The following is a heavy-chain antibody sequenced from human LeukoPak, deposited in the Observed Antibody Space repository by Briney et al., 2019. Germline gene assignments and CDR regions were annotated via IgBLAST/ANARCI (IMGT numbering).Heavy chain of an antibody. V-gene: IGHV3-9*01. CDR2: ISWNSGSI. CDR1: GFTFDDYA. J-gene: IGHJ4*02. D-gene: IGHD3-10*01. Sequence: SLRLSCAASGFTFDDYAMHWVRQAPGKGLEWVSGISWNSGSIGYADSVKGRFTISRDNSKNTLYLQMNSLRAEDTAVYYCAKRANVRGVINDYWGQGTLVTVSS. CDR3: AKRANVRGVINDY.